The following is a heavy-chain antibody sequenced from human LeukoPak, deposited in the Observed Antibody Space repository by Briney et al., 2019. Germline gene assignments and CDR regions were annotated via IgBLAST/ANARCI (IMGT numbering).Heavy chain of an antibody. Sequence: ASVKVSCKASGYTFTGYYMHWVRQAPGQGLEWMRWINPNSGGTNYAQKFQGRVTMTRDTSISTAYMELSRLRSDDTAVYYCASEPGYDFWSGLVGDALVAFGIWGQGTMVTVSS. V-gene: IGHV1-2*02. J-gene: IGHJ3*02. CDR3: ASEPGYDFWSGLVGDALVAFGI. CDR2: INPNSGGT. D-gene: IGHD3-3*01. CDR1: GYTFTGYY.